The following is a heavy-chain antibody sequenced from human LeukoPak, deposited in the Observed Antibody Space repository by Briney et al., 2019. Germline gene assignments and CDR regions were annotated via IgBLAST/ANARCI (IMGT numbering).Heavy chain of an antibody. CDR3: AKDMRAVADTDY. Sequence: PGGSLRLSCAASGFTFDDYAMHWVHQAPGKGLEWVSLISGDGGSTYYADSVKGRFTISRDNSKNSLYLQVNSLRTEDTALYYCAKDMRAVADTDYWGQGTLVTVSS. CDR1: GFTFDDYA. D-gene: IGHD6-19*01. CDR2: ISGDGGST. J-gene: IGHJ4*02. V-gene: IGHV3-43*02.